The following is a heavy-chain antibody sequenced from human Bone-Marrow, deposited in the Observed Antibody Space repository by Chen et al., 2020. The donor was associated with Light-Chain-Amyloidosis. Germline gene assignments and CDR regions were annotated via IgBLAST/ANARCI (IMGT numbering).Heavy chain of an antibody. CDR2: IYPDESDA. V-gene: IGHV5-51*01. CDR1: GYTFPNYW. J-gene: IGHJ4*02. D-gene: IGHD5-12*01. CDR3: ARLRDGYNFDY. Sequence: EVQLEQSGPEVKKPGESLKISCKGSGYTFPNYWIGRVRQMPGKGLEWMGVIYPDESDARYSPSFEGQVTIAADKSITTAYLQWRSLKASDTAMYYCARLRDGYNFDYWGQGTLVTVSS.